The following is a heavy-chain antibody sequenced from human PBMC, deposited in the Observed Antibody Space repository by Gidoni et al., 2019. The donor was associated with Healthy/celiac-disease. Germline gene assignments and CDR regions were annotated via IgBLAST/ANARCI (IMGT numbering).Heavy chain of an antibody. V-gene: IGHV1-69*01. CDR1: GGTFSRYA. Sequence: QVHLVQSGAEVKKPGSSVKVSCKASGGTFSRYAISWVRQAPGQGLEWMGGIITIFGTANYAQKFQGRGTITADESTSTAYMELSSLRSEDTAVYYGARLKTYYYDSSGYSLDDYWGQGTLVTVSS. CDR2: IITIFGTA. D-gene: IGHD3-22*01. J-gene: IGHJ4*02. CDR3: ARLKTYYYDSSGYSLDDY.